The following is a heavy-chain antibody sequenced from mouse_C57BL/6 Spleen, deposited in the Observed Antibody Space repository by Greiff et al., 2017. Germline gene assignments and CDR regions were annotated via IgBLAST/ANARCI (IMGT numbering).Heavy chain of an antibody. V-gene: IGHV1-15*01. CDR1: GYTFTDYE. Sequence: VKLQESGAELVRPGASVTLSCKASGYTFTDYEMHWVKQTPVHGLEWIGAIDPETGGTAYNQKFKGKAILTADKSSSTAYMELRSLTSEDSAVYYCTRRRGFPFAYWGQGTLVTVSA. CDR3: TRRRGFPFAY. J-gene: IGHJ3*01. CDR2: IDPETGGT.